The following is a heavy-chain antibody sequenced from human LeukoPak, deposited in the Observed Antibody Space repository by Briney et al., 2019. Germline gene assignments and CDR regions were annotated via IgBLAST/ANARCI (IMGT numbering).Heavy chain of an antibody. V-gene: IGHV3-9*01. CDR1: GFTFDDYA. CDR3: AREGPNYYDSSGYYYYYYYYMDV. Sequence: GGSLRLSCAASGFTFDDYAMHWVRQAPGKGLEWVSGISWNSGSIGYADSVKGRFTIPRDNAKNSLYLQMNSLRAEDTALYYCAREGPNYYDSSGYYYYYYYYMDVWGKGTTVTVSS. D-gene: IGHD3-22*01. CDR2: ISWNSGSI. J-gene: IGHJ6*03.